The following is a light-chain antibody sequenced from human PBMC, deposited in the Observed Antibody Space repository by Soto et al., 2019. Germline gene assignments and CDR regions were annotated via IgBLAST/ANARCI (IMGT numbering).Light chain of an antibody. J-gene: IGKJ2*01. CDR3: QQYGSPYT. CDR1: QTVSSNY. Sequence: EIMLTQSPGTLSLSPGERATLSCRASQTVSSNYLAWYQQKPGQAPRLLIYGASNRATGIPDRFSGSASGTDFTLTISRLEPEDFAVYYCQQYGSPYTFGQGTRLEI. CDR2: GAS. V-gene: IGKV3-20*01.